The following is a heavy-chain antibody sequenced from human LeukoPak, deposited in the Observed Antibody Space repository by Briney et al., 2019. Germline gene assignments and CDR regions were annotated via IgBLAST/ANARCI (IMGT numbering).Heavy chain of an antibody. J-gene: IGHJ3*02. CDR2: MWSDGIRK. CDR3: TRDADTSGHYDIFDI. V-gene: IGHV3-33*01. CDR1: GFTFSYYG. Sequence: GGSLRLSCATSGFTFSYYGIHWVRQAPGKGLEWVAVMWSDGIRKYYTDSVKGRFTVSRDTSKITQYLEMSSLRVEDTAVYYCTRDADTSGHYDIFDIWGQGTMVTVSS. D-gene: IGHD6-19*01.